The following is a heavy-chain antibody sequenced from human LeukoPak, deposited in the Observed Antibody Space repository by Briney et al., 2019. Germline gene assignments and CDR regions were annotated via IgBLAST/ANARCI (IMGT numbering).Heavy chain of an antibody. D-gene: IGHD6-6*01. V-gene: IGHV3-7*01. CDR3: ARSIAARPWYYYYYMDV. Sequence: PGGSLRLSCAASGFTFSSYWMSWVRQAPGKGLEWVANIKQDGSEKYYVDSVKGRFTVSRDNAKNSLYLQMNSLRAEDTAVYYCARSIAARPWYYYYYMDVWGKGTTVTVSS. CDR1: GFTFSSYW. CDR2: IKQDGSEK. J-gene: IGHJ6*03.